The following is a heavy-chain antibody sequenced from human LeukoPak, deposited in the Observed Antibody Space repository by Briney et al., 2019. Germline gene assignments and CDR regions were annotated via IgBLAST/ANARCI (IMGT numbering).Heavy chain of an antibody. CDR1: GGTFSSYA. CDR2: IIPIFGTA. V-gene: IGHV1-69*13. J-gene: IGHJ4*02. CDR3: ARAPDYGDYPHYFDY. D-gene: IGHD4-17*01. Sequence: GASVKVSCKASGGTFSSYAISWVRQAPGQGLEWMGGIIPIFGTANYAQKFQGRVTITADESTSTAYMELSSLRSEDTAVYYCARAPDYGDYPHYFDYWGQGTLVTVSS.